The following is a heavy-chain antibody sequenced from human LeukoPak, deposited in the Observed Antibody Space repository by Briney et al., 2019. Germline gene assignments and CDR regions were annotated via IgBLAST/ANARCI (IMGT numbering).Heavy chain of an antibody. Sequence: ASVKVSCKTSGYRFISYGISWVRQAPGQGLEWMGRISGYDGNAEYIQKFQGRVTMTTDTSTSTAHMELRSLTSDDTAVYYCARDQWEPHFDYWGQGTLVIVSS. CDR2: ISGYDGNA. V-gene: IGHV1-18*01. J-gene: IGHJ4*02. CDR1: GYRFISYG. D-gene: IGHD1-26*01. CDR3: ARDQWEPHFDY.